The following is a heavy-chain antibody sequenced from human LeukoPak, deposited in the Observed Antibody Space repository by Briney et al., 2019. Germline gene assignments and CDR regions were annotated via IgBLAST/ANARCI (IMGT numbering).Heavy chain of an antibody. J-gene: IGHJ4*02. V-gene: IGHV3-30*04. CDR2: ISYDGSNK. CDR1: GFTFSSYA. D-gene: IGHD3-10*01. Sequence: GGSLRLSCAASGFTFSSYAMHWVRQAPGKGLEWVAVISYDGSNKYYADSVKGRFTISRDNSKNTLYLQMNSLRAEDTAVYYCARTSGAFDYWGQGTLVTVSS. CDR3: ARTSGAFDY.